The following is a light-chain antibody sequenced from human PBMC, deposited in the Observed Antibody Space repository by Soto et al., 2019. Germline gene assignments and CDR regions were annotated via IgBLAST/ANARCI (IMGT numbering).Light chain of an antibody. Sequence: DIQMTQSPSTLSASVGDRVTITCRASQSISSWLAWYQQKPGKAPKLLIYKPSSLESEVPSRFSGSESGTEFNLTISSLQADDFAADYCQQYNSYSPYTLGQGTKLEIK. J-gene: IGKJ2*01. CDR2: KPS. V-gene: IGKV1-5*03. CDR3: QQYNSYSPYT. CDR1: QSISSW.